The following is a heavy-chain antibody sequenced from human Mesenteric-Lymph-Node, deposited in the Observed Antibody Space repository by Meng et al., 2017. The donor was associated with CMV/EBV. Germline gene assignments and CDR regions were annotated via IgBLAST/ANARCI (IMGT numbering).Heavy chain of an antibody. V-gene: IGHV3-33*01. CDR3: ARDRVDTAMSY. CDR2: IWFDGSNK. Sequence: GESLKISCAGSGSTFSSYGMHWVRQAPGKGLEWVAVIWFDGSNKYYADSVQGRFTVSRDNSKNTLYLQMNSLRAEDTAVYYCARDRVDTAMSYWGQGTLVTVSS. D-gene: IGHD5-18*01. CDR1: GSTFSSYG. J-gene: IGHJ4*02.